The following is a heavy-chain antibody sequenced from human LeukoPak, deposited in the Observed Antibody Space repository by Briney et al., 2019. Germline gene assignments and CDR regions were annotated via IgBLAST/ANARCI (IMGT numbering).Heavy chain of an antibody. CDR1: GGSISRYY. D-gene: IGHD3-3*01. Sequence: PSETLSLTCTVSGGSISRYYWSWIRHPPGKGLEGIGYIYYSGSTNYSPSLKSRVTISVDTSKNQFSLNLSSVTAADTAVYYCARVNYDFWSGYYSLDYWGQGTLVTVSS. CDR2: IYYSGST. V-gene: IGHV4-59*01. J-gene: IGHJ4*02. CDR3: ARVNYDFWSGYYSLDY.